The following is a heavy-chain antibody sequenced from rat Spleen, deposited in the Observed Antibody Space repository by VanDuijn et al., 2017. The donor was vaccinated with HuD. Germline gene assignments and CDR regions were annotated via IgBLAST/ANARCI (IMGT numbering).Heavy chain of an antibody. V-gene: IGHV5-27*01. J-gene: IGHJ2*01. CDR2: ISTAGGNT. D-gene: IGHD1-12*02. CDR1: GFTFSNYG. Sequence: EVQLVESGGGLVQPGRSLKLSCAASGFTFSNYGMAWVCQAPTKGLEWVAYISTAGGNTYYRDSVRGRFTISRDNAKSALYLQMDSLRSEDTATYYCTTDSYFDGTYYPGGFDYWGQGVMVTVSS. CDR3: TTDSYFDGTYYPGGFDY.